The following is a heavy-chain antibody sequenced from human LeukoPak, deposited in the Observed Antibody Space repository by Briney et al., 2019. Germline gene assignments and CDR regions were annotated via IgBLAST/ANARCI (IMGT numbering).Heavy chain of an antibody. D-gene: IGHD4-17*01. Sequence: PSETLSLTCTVSGGSISSYYWSWIRQPPGKGLEWIGYIYYSGSTNYNPSLKSRVTISVDTSKNQFSLKLSSVTAADTAVYYCARDLEIGDGEGAFGIWGQGTMVTVSS. J-gene: IGHJ3*02. CDR1: GGSISSYY. CDR3: ARDLEIGDGEGAFGI. V-gene: IGHV4-59*01. CDR2: IYYSGST.